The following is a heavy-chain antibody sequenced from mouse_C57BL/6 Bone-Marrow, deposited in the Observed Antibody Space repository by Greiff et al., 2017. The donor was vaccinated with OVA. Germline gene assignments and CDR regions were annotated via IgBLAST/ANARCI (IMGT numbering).Heavy chain of an antibody. J-gene: IGHJ2*01. Sequence: EVQVVESGPGLVKPSQSLSLTCSVTGYSITSGYYWNWIRQFPGNKLEWMGYISYDGSNNYNPSLKNRISITRDTSKNQFFLKLNSVTTEDTATYYCARDLRSYFDYWGQGTTLTVSS. CDR1: GYSITSGYY. D-gene: IGHD1-1*01. CDR3: ARDLRSYFDY. CDR2: ISYDGSN. V-gene: IGHV3-6*01.